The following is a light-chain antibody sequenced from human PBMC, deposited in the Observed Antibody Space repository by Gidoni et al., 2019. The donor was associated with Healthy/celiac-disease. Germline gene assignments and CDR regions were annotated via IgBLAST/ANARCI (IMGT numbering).Light chain of an antibody. CDR3: QVWDSSSDHVV. Sequence: SYVLTQPPSVSVAPGQTARSTCGGNNIGSKSLHWYQQKPGQAPVLVVYDDSDRPSGIPERFSGSISGNTATLTISRVEAGDEADYYCQVWDSSSDHVVFGGGTKLTVL. J-gene: IGLJ2*01. CDR2: DDS. CDR1: NIGSKS. V-gene: IGLV3-21*02.